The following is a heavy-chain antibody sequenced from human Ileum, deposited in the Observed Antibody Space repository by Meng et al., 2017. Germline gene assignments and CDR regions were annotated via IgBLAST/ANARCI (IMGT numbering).Heavy chain of an antibody. CDR1: GFTFSSYG. CDR2: IWYDGSNK. CDR3: ARAPWYYGSGSYYEYYFDY. J-gene: IGHJ4*02. D-gene: IGHD3-10*01. V-gene: IGHV3-33*01. Sequence: GESLKISCAASGFTFSSYGMHWVRQAPGKGLEWVAVIWYDGSNKYYADSVKGRFTISRDNSKNTLYLQMNSLRAEDTAVYYCARAPWYYGSGSYYEYYFDYWGQGTLVTVS.